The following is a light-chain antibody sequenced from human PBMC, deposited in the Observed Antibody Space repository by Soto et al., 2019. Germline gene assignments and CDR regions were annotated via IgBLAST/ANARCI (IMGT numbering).Light chain of an antibody. CDR3: QTYDTSLRGWV. CDR2: GNS. Sequence: QSVLTQPPSVSGAPGQRVTISCTGSSSNIGAGSDVHWYHQLPGAAPKVLIYGNSIRPSGVSDRFSGSKSGTSASLAITGLQAEDEADYYCQTYDTSLRGWVFGGGTKVTVL. J-gene: IGLJ3*02. V-gene: IGLV1-40*01. CDR1: SSNIGAGSD.